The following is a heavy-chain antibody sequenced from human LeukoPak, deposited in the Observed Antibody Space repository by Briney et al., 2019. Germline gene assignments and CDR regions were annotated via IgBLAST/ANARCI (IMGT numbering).Heavy chain of an antibody. V-gene: IGHV3-30-3*01. CDR2: ISYNGSNK. CDR1: GFTLSSYA. D-gene: IGHD4-17*01. J-gene: IGHJ4*02. Sequence: PGRSLRLSCAASGFTLSSYAMHWVRQAPGKGLEWVAVISYNGSNKYYADSAKGRFTISRDNSKNTLYLQMNSLRAEDTAVYYCARDAGGSTVTTSDFDYWGQGTLITVSS. CDR3: ARDAGGSTVTTSDFDY.